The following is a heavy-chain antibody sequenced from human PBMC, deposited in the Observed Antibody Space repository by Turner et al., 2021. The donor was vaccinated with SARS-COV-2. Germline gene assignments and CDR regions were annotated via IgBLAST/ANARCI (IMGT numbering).Heavy chain of an antibody. V-gene: IGHV1-24*01. J-gene: IGHJ6*02. CDR2: FDPEDGET. CDR3: ATGVAVTGTPSAYYYYYGMDV. CDR1: GYTHPELS. D-gene: IGHD6-19*01. Sequence: QLQLAHSGAEVKKPGPTVKVPCTVSGYTHPELSMHWVRQAPGKGLEWMGGFDPEDGETIYAQKFQGRVTMTEDTSTDTAYMELSSLRSEDTAVYYCATGVAVTGTPSAYYYYYGMDVWGQGTTVTVSS.